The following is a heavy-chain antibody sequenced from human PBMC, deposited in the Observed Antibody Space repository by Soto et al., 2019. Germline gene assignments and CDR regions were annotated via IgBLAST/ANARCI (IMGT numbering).Heavy chain of an antibody. CDR2: IYYSGST. CDR1: GGSISSSSYY. V-gene: IGHV4-39*01. CDR3: ARWSGDYDFWSGYFYYFDY. J-gene: IGHJ4*02. Sequence: SETLSLTCTVSGGSISSSSYYWGWIRQPPGKGLEWIGSIYYSGSTYYNPSLKSRVTISGDTSKNQFSLKLSSVTAADTAVYYCARWSGDYDFWSGYFYYFDYWGQGTLVTVSS. D-gene: IGHD3-3*01.